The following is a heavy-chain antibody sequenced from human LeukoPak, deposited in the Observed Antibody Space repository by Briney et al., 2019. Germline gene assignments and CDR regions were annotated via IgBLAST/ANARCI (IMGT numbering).Heavy chain of an antibody. Sequence: PGGSLSFKCSASGFTLSTFYLTWVRQAPGKGLEWVSSISETGTYIYYADSLKGRFTISRDNAKNSLYLQMNSLSAEDTAVYYCARVYGGFELHSDLCGQGILVTVSS. CDR3: ARVYGGFELHSDL. J-gene: IGHJ4*02. CDR2: ISETGTYI. V-gene: IGHV3-21*01. CDR1: GFTLSTFY. D-gene: IGHD5-12*01.